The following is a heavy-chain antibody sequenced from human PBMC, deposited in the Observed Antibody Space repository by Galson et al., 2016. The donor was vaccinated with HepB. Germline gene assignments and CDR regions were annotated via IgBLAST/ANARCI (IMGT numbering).Heavy chain of an antibody. CDR1: GYSFIHYG. CDR2: ISGYNRNT. V-gene: IGHV1-18*04. J-gene: IGHJ6*03. D-gene: IGHD5-18*01. CDR3: AGNRGTKGGVQLWFSEYYYYMDV. Sequence: SVKVSCKASGYSFIHYGISWVRQAPGQGLEWMGWISGYNRNTKISKKFQGRVILTTDTSTSTASMELASLRSDDTAVYYCAGNRGTKGGVQLWFSEYYYYMDVWGKGTTVTVSS.